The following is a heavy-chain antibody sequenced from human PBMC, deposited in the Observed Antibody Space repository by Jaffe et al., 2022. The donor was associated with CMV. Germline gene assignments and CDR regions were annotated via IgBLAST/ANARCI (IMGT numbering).Heavy chain of an antibody. CDR1: GGSISSYY. CDR3: ARHPLYDFNKVRGDLWYMDV. CDR2: IYYSGST. J-gene: IGHJ6*03. Sequence: QVQLQESGPGLVKPSETLSLTCTVSGGSISSYYWSWIRQPPGKGLEWIGYIYYSGSTNYNPSLKSRVTISVDTSKNQFSLKLSSVTAADTAVYYCARHPLYDFNKVRGDLWYMDVWGKGTTVTVSS. D-gene: IGHD3-10*01. V-gene: IGHV4-59*08.